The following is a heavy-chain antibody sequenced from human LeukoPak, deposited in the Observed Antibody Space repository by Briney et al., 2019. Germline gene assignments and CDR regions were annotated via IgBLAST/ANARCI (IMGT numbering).Heavy chain of an antibody. Sequence: GGPLRLSCAASGFTFGTFAFSWVRQAPGKGLEWVSSITGDDSTYYADSVKGRFTIPRDTSSNTLYLQMNSLRAEDTALYYCAKGHYDFRDYWGQGTLVTVSS. J-gene: IGHJ4*02. CDR2: ITGDDST. CDR1: GFTFGTFA. CDR3: AKGHYDFRDY. V-gene: IGHV3-23*01. D-gene: IGHD3-3*01.